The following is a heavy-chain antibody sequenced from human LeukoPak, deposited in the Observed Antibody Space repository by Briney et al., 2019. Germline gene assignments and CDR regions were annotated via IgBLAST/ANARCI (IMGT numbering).Heavy chain of an antibody. CDR1: GFTFSSYS. D-gene: IGHD1-26*01. CDR2: ISSSSSYI. J-gene: IGHJ3*02. V-gene: IGHV3-21*01. Sequence: GGSLRLSCAASGFTFSSYSMNWVRQAPGKGLEWVSSISSSSSYIYYADSVKGRFTISRDNAKNSLYLQMNSLRAEDTAVYYCASYSGSYYAAFDIWGQGTMVTVSS. CDR3: ASYSGSYYAAFDI.